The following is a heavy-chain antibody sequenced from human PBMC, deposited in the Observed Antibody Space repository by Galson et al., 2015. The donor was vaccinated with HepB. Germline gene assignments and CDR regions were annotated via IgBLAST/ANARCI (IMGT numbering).Heavy chain of an antibody. CDR2: IYPTDPET. V-gene: IGHV5-51*03. D-gene: IGHD5-24*01. CDR1: GYNFNSLW. J-gene: IGHJ6*03. Sequence: QSGAQVTKPGESLKISCTGSGYNFNSLWLGWVRQMPGKGLEWIGIIYPTDPETRYSPSFHGQVTMSVDKSTSTVYQQWSSLKASDTATYYCARNGGYNFNYFYYSDVWGKGTTVTVSS. CDR3: ARNGGYNFNYFYYSDV.